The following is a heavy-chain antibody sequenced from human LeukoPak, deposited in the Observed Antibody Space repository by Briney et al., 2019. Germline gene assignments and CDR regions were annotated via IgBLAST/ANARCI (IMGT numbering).Heavy chain of an antibody. CDR1: GGSISSYY. Sequence: PSETLSLTCTVSGGSISSYYWSWIRQPPGKGLEWVGYIYYSGSTNYNPSLKSRVTISVDTSKNQFSLKLNSVIAADTAVYYCATPDYGRLSIIFDYWGQGTLVTVSS. D-gene: IGHD3-16*01. CDR2: IYYSGST. V-gene: IGHV4-59*12. J-gene: IGHJ4*02. CDR3: ATPDYGRLSIIFDY.